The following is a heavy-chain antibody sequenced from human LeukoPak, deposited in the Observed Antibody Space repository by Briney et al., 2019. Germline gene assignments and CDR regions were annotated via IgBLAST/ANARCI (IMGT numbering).Heavy chain of an antibody. CDR2: INHSGIN. J-gene: IGHJ6*02. Sequence: SETLSLTCAFYGGSFSGYSLTWIRQPPGKGLEWIGEINHSGINHFNPSLKSRVTISADTSKKQVFLNLSSVTAADTAVYYCAKKKVDVMGNQYYYYYGLDVWGQGITVAVSS. D-gene: IGHD3-16*01. V-gene: IGHV4-34*01. CDR3: AKKKVDVMGNQYYYYYGLDV. CDR1: GGSFSGYS.